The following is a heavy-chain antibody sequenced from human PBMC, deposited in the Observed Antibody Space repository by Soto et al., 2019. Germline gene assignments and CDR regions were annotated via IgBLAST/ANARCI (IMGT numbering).Heavy chain of an antibody. CDR3: ARDLMVRGVIITDYYYYYYGMDV. CDR1: GGSISSGDYY. CDR2: IYYSGST. Sequence: PSETLSLTXTVSGGSISSGDYYWSWIRQPPGKGLEWIGYIYYSGSTYYNPSLKSRVTISVDTSKNQFSLKLSSVTAADTAVYYCARDLMVRGVIITDYYYYYYGMDVWGQGTTVTVSS. D-gene: IGHD3-10*01. V-gene: IGHV4-30-4*01. J-gene: IGHJ6*02.